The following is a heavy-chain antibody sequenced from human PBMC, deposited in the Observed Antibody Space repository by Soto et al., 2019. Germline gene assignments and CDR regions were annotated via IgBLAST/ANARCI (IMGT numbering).Heavy chain of an antibody. J-gene: IGHJ5*02. Sequence: ASMKVSCKGSGYTFTGYYMHWVRQAPGRGLEWMGWINPNSGGTNYAQKFQGWVTMTRDTSISTAYMELSRLRSDDTAVYYCARDRRGIAVAGTKNNWFDPRGQGTLVTVSS. CDR1: GYTFTGYY. CDR3: ARDRRGIAVAGTKNNWFDP. V-gene: IGHV1-2*04. D-gene: IGHD6-19*01. CDR2: INPNSGGT.